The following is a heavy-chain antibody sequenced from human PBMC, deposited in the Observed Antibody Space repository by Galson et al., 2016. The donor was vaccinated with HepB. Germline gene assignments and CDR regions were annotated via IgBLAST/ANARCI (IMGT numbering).Heavy chain of an antibody. CDR1: GFTFSNYA. Sequence: SLRLSCAASGFTFSNYAMSWVRQAPGKGLEWVSGISDSGGSTYFADSVKGRFTISRDNSKNTLYLQMNSLRADDTALYYCAKDRDHFGDYVFDYWGQGTLVTVSS. CDR3: AKDRDHFGDYVFDY. CDR2: ISDSGGST. J-gene: IGHJ4*02. D-gene: IGHD4-17*01. V-gene: IGHV3-23*01.